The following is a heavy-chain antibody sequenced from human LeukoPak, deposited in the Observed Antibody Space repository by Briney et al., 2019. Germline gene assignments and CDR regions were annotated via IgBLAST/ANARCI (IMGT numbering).Heavy chain of an antibody. Sequence: SETLSLTCTVSGGSISSYYWSWIRQPPGKGLEWIGYIYYSGSTNYNPSLRSRVTISVDTSKNQFSLKLSSVTAADTAVYYCARDLGHYYDSSGYYSEGNAFDIWGQGTMVPVSS. CDR3: ARDLGHYYDSSGYYSEGNAFDI. CDR2: IYYSGST. D-gene: IGHD3-22*01. V-gene: IGHV4-59*12. CDR1: GGSISSYY. J-gene: IGHJ3*02.